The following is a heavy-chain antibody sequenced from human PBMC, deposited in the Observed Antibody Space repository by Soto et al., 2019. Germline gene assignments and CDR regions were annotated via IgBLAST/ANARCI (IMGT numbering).Heavy chain of an antibody. J-gene: IGHJ6*03. CDR3: ARDFPLRLRSFAYYYMDV. V-gene: IGHV1-69*04. Sequence: SWVRQEKRQGLEWMGRIIPIRGIANYAQKFQGRVTITANKPTSKAYMELSSLRSEDTAVYYCARDFPLRLRSFAYYYMDVWAKGTTVTVSS. CDR2: IIPIRGIA. D-gene: IGHD3-9*01.